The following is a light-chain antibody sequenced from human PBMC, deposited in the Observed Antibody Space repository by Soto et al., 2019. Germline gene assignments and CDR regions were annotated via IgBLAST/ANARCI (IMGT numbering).Light chain of an antibody. CDR1: SSDVGGYNS. J-gene: IGLJ2*01. V-gene: IGLV2-8*01. Sequence: QSALTQPPSASGSPGQSVTISCTGTSSDVGGYNSVSWCQQYPGKAPKLMIYEVSKRPSGVPDRFSGSKSGNTASLTFSGRRVVEWADYHCISYACSNKGVVLGGGTKRTVL. CDR2: EVS. CDR3: ISYACSNKGVV.